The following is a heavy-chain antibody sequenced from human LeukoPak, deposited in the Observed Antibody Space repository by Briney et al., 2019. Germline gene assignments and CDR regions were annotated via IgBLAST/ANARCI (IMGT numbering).Heavy chain of an antibody. CDR2: INPNSGGT. CDR1: GYTFTGYY. Sequence: ASVKVSCKASGYTFTGYYMHWVRQAPGQGLEWMGWINPNSGGTNYAQKFQGRVTMTRDTSISTAYMELSRLRSDDTAVYYCARDPGGEDYYGSGSTFDYWGQGTLVTVSS. D-gene: IGHD3-10*01. CDR3: ARDPGGEDYYGSGSTFDY. V-gene: IGHV1-2*02. J-gene: IGHJ4*02.